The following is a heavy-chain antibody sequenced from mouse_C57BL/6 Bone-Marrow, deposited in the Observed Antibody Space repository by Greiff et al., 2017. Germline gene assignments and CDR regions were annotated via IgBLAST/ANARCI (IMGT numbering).Heavy chain of an antibody. J-gene: IGHJ2*01. V-gene: IGHV1-59*01. CDR3: ARGGAYYGNYEDY. D-gene: IGHD2-10*01. CDR2: IDPSDSYT. CDR1: GYTFTSYW. Sequence: QVQLQQPGAELVRPGTSVKLSCKASGYTFTSYWMHWVKQRPGQGLEWIGVIDPSDSYTNYNQKFKGKATLTVDTSSSTAYMQLSSLTSEDSAVYYCARGGAYYGNYEDYWGKGTTLTVSS.